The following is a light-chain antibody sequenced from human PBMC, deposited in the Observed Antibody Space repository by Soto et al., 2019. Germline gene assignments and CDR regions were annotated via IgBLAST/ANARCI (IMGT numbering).Light chain of an antibody. CDR2: GAS. Sequence: EFVLTQSPATLSLSPGERATLSCRASQSVSNNLAWYQQKPGQAPKLLVYGASTRATDIPDRFSGSGSGTEFTLTITSLQPEDFALYYCQQYYTWPTFGPGTKVDIK. CDR1: QSVSNN. V-gene: IGKV3-15*01. J-gene: IGKJ3*01. CDR3: QQYYTWPT.